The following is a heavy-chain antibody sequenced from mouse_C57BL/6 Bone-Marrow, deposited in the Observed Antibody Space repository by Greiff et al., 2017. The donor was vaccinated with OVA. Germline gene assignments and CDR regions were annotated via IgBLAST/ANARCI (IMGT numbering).Heavy chain of an antibody. CDR1: GYSITSDY. V-gene: IGHV3-8*01. Sequence: EVKLVESGPGLAKPSQTLSLTCSVTGYSITSDYWNWIRKFPGNKLEYMGYISYSGSTYSNPSIKSRISITRDTSKKQYYLQLNSVTTEDTATDYGAKITTVVRGAMDYWGQGTSVTVSA. J-gene: IGHJ4*01. CDR3: AKITTVVRGAMDY. D-gene: IGHD1-1*01. CDR2: ISYSGST.